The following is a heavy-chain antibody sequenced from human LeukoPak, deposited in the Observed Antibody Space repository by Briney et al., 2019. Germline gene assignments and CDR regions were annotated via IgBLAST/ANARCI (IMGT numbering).Heavy chain of an antibody. Sequence: ASVKVSCMASGYTFTSYGISWVRQAPGQGLEWMGWISACNGNTNYAQKLQGRGTMTTDTSTSTAYMELRSLRSDDTAVYYCASWELRGYSYGYRDYWGQGPLVTVSS. CDR1: GYTFTSYG. J-gene: IGHJ4*02. V-gene: IGHV1-18*01. CDR3: ASWELRGYSYGYRDY. D-gene: IGHD5-18*01. CDR2: ISACNGNT.